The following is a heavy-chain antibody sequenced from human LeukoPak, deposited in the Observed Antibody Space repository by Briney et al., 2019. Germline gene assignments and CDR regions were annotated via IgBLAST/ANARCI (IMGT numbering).Heavy chain of an antibody. Sequence: SVKVSCKASGGTFSSHAISWVRQAPGQGLEWMGGIIPIFGTANYAQKFQGRVTITADESTSTAYMELSSLRSEDTAVYYCARYGGYDPYSSSWYSYDYWGQGTLVTVSS. CDR3: ARYGGYDPYSSSWYSYDY. D-gene: IGHD6-13*01. CDR1: GGTFSSHA. CDR2: IIPIFGTA. J-gene: IGHJ4*02. V-gene: IGHV1-69*01.